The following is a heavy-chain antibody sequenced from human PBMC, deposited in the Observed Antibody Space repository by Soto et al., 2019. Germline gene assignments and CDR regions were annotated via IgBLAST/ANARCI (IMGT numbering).Heavy chain of an antibody. D-gene: IGHD3-16*01. CDR2: TSYDGSNN. CDR1: GFTFRSYV. J-gene: IGHJ4*02. CDR3: ARWGTTGGLDV. Sequence: QVQLVESGGGVVQPGTSLRLSCVGSGFTFRSYVIHWVRQAPGKGLEWVALTSYDGSNNFYGDSVKGRCTISRHNSRNTVELQMDSLRVEDTALYFFARWGTTGGLDVWGQGTLVSVSS. V-gene: IGHV3-33*05.